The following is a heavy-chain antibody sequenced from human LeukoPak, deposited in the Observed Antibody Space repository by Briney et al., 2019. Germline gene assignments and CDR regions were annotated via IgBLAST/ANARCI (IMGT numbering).Heavy chain of an antibody. V-gene: IGHV1-18*04. CDR1: GYTFTSYG. CDR3: GRDWGYRDSGRYSDY. D-gene: IGHD3-10*01. Sequence: ASVKVSCKASGYTFTSYGISWVRQAPGQGLEWMGWISGYNGNTNYAQKFQGRVTMTTDTSTNTAYMELRSLRFDDTAVYYCGRDWGYRDSGRYSDYWGQGTLVTVSS. CDR2: ISGYNGNT. J-gene: IGHJ4*02.